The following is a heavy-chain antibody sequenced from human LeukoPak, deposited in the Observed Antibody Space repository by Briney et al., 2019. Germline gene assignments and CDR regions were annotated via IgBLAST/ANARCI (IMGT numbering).Heavy chain of an antibody. J-gene: IGHJ4*02. CDR2: IYSGGSI. D-gene: IGHD3-3*01. CDR3: ARDWRFLGY. Sequence: GGSLRLSCAASGFTVSSNYMSWVRQAPGKGLEWVSGIYSGGSIYYADSVMGRFTISRDNAKNSLYLQMNSLRAEDTAVYYCARDWRFLGYWGQGTLVTVSS. CDR1: GFTVSSNY. V-gene: IGHV3-53*01.